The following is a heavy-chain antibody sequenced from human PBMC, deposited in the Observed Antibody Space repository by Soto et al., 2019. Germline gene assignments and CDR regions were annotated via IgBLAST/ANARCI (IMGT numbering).Heavy chain of an antibody. CDR2: INHSGST. V-gene: IGHV4-34*01. D-gene: IGHD2-2*01. Sequence: QVQLQQWGAGLLKPSETLSLTCAVYGGSFSGYYWSWIRQPPGKGLEWIGEINHSGSTNYNPSLKSRVTISVDTSKNQFSLKLSSVTAADTAVYYCARGRDYYDIVVVPAAGSVRFARFDPWGQGTLVTVSS. CDR1: GGSFSGYY. CDR3: ARGRDYYDIVVVPAAGSVRFARFDP. J-gene: IGHJ5*02.